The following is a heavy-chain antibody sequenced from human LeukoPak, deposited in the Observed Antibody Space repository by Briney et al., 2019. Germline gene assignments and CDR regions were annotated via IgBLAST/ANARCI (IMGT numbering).Heavy chain of an antibody. Sequence: ASVKVSCKVSGYTLTELSMHWVRQAPGKGLEWMGGFDPEDGETIYAQKFQGRVTMTEDTSTDTAYMELSSLRPEDTAVYYCATSTATVIGAFDIWGQGTMVTVSS. V-gene: IGHV1-24*01. CDR1: GYTLTELS. D-gene: IGHD5-18*01. CDR3: ATSTATVIGAFDI. J-gene: IGHJ3*02. CDR2: FDPEDGET.